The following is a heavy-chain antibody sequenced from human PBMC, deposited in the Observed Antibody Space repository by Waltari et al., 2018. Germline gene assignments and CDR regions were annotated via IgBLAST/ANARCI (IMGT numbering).Heavy chain of an antibody. V-gene: IGHV4-4*08. Sequence: HVQLQESGPGLVKPSETLSLTCTVSGDLPSDAPRTWIRQAPGKGLEWIAYRRTTGSTKRNPSLESRVTISADTSKKQFTLRLTSVTAADTAVYYCARLPTKYYDSLGWGFFDQWGQGILVTVSS. CDR2: RRTTGST. J-gene: IGHJ4*02. CDR1: GDLPSDAP. CDR3: ARLPTKYYDSLGWGFFDQ. D-gene: IGHD3-22*01.